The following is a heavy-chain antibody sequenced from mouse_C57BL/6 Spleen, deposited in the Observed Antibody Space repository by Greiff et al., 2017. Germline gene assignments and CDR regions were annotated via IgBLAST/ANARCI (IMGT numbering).Heavy chain of an antibody. Sequence: QVTLKECGAELVKPGASVKISCKASGYAFSSYWMNWVKQRPGKGLEWIGQIYPGDGDTNYNGKFKGKATLTADKSSSTAYMQLSSLTSEDSAVYFCARAPDYYGSSYGWFAYWGQGTLVTVSA. D-gene: IGHD1-1*01. CDR1: GYAFSSYW. CDR2: IYPGDGDT. J-gene: IGHJ3*01. V-gene: IGHV1-80*01. CDR3: ARAPDYYGSSYGWFAY.